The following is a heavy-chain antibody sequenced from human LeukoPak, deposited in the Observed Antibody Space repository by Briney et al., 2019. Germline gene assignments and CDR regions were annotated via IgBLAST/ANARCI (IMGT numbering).Heavy chain of an antibody. CDR1: GYTFTGYY. CDR2: INPNSGGT. CDR3: ARDLGIAAAGPQYYYYYMDV. V-gene: IGHV1-2*02. Sequence: ASVKVSCKASGYTFTGYYIHWVRQAPGQGLEWMGWINPNSGGTNYAQKFQGRVTMTRDTSISTAYMELSRLRSDDTAVYYCARDLGIAAAGPQYYYYYMDVWGKGTTVTISS. J-gene: IGHJ6*03. D-gene: IGHD6-13*01.